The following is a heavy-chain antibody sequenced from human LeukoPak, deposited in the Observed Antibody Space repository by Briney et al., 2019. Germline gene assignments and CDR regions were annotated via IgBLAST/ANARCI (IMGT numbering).Heavy chain of an antibody. CDR1: GFTFSSYG. CDR3: AKLDGFDLAKDAFDI. D-gene: IGHD3-9*01. Sequence: GGSLRLSCAASGFTFSSYGMHWVRQAPGKGLEWVAVISYDGSNKYYADSVKGRFTISRDNSKNTLYLQMNSLRAEDTAVYYCAKLDGFDLAKDAFDIWGQGTMVTVSS. CDR2: ISYDGSNK. J-gene: IGHJ3*02. V-gene: IGHV3-30*18.